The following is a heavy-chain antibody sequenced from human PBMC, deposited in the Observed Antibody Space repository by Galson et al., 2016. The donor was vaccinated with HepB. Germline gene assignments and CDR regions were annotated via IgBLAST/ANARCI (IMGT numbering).Heavy chain of an antibody. CDR2: IDWDDDK. CDR3: AHTFQLYRGYNVDGMDV. D-gene: IGHD5-24*01. Sequence: PALVKPTQTLTLTCTFSGFSLPTNGVGVAWIRQPPGKALEWHALIDWDDDKRYSPSLKSRLTLSKDTTKNQVVLTMTNMDPVDTAAYFCAHTFQLYRGYNVDGMDVWGQGTTVTVSS. J-gene: IGHJ6*02. V-gene: IGHV2-5*02. CDR1: GFSLPTNGVG.